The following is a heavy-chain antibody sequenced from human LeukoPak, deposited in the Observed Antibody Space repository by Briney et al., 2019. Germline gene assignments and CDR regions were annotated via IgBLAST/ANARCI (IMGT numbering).Heavy chain of an antibody. J-gene: IGHJ5*02. Sequence: PGGSLRLSRAASGFTFSSYWMHWVRQAPGKGLVWVSRINSDGSSTSYADSVKGRFTISRDNSKNTLYLQMNSLRAEDTAVYYCAKDKPEWYNWKNWFDPWGQGTLVTVSS. D-gene: IGHD1-20*01. CDR2: INSDGSST. CDR1: GFTFSSYW. CDR3: AKDKPEWYNWKNWFDP. V-gene: IGHV3-74*01.